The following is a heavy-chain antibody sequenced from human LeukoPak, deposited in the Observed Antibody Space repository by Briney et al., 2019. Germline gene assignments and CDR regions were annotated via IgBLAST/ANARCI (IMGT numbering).Heavy chain of an antibody. CDR1: GFTFSSYW. D-gene: IGHD3-22*01. CDR3: SRRADSDY. CDR2: VNTDGSST. V-gene: IGHV3-74*01. Sequence: GGSLRLSCAASGFTFSSYWIHWVRQAPGKGLVWVSRVNTDGSSTIYADSVKGRFTISRDNAKNTVYLQMNSLRAEDTAVYYCSRRADSDYWGQETLVTVSS. J-gene: IGHJ4*02.